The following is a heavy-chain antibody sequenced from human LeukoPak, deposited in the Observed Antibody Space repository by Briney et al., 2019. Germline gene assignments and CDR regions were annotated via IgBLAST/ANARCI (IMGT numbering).Heavy chain of an antibody. CDR2: INPNSGGT. CDR1: GYTFTGYY. V-gene: IGHV1-2*02. D-gene: IGHD3-3*01. J-gene: IGHJ4*02. Sequence: ASVKVSCKASGYTFTGYYMHWVRQAPGQGLEWMGWINPNSGGTNNAQKFQGRVTMTRDTSISTAYMELSRLRSDDTAVYYCARAVPLRFLEWLDYWGQGTLVTVSS. CDR3: ARAVPLRFLEWLDY.